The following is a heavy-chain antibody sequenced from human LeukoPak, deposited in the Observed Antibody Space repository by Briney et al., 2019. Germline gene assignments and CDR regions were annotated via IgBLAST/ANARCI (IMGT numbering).Heavy chain of an antibody. V-gene: IGHV4-34*01. J-gene: IGHJ4*02. CDR3: ARGIGSPSSGYHRLSSDFDY. CDR2: INHSGST. D-gene: IGHD3-22*01. Sequence: SETLSLTCAVYGGSFSGYYWSWIRQPPGKGLEWIGEINHSGSTNYNPSLKRRVTISVDTSKNQFSLKLSSVTAADTAVYYCARGIGSPSSGYHRLSSDFDYWGQGTLVTVSS. CDR1: GGSFSGYY.